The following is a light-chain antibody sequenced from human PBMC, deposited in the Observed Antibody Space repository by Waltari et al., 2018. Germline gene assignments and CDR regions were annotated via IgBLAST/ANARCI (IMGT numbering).Light chain of an antibody. CDR1: QRIGTS. V-gene: IGKV1-39*01. CDR3: QQSYSTPWT. CDR2: AAS. J-gene: IGKJ1*01. Sequence: DIQVTPSQSPLSASVGDRVTITCRASQRIGTSLSWYQHKPGKAPKLLIYAASRLQSGVPSRFSGSGSGTDFTLTVSSLQPEDFATYYCQQSYSTPWTFGQGAKVEIK.